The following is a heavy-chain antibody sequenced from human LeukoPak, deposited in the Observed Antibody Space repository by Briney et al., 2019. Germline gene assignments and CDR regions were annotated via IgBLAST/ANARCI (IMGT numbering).Heavy chain of an antibody. CDR2: ISTSGTII. Sequence: GGSLRLSCAASGFTLSSYEMNWVRQAPGKGLEWVSYISTSGTIIRYAESVKGRFTISRDNARNSLYLQMNSLSAEDTAAYYCARDRYGDYGDAFDIWGQGTMDTVSS. CDR3: ARDRYGDYGDAFDI. V-gene: IGHV3-48*03. CDR1: GFTLSSYE. D-gene: IGHD4-17*01. J-gene: IGHJ3*02.